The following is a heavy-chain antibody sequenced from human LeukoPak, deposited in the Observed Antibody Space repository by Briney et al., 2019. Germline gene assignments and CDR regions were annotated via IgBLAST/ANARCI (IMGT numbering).Heavy chain of an antibody. V-gene: IGHV1-69*05. D-gene: IGHD6-13*01. J-gene: IGHJ4*02. Sequence: ASVKVSCKASGGTFSSYAISWVRQAPGQGLEWMGGIIPIFGTTNYAQKFQGRVTITTDESTSTAYMELSSLRSEDTAVCYCARDEGIAAGYFDYWGQGTLVTVSS. CDR1: GGTFSSYA. CDR2: IIPIFGTT. CDR3: ARDEGIAAGYFDY.